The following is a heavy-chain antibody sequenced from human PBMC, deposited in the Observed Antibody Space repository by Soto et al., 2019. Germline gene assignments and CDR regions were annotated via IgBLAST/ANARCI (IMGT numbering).Heavy chain of an antibody. CDR2: IKEDGSEK. CDR1: GVTFSHHW. Sequence: EVQLVESGGGLVQPGGSLTLSCVASGVTFSHHWISWVRQAPGKGLEWVANIKEDGSEKYYMDSVKGRFTISRDNAENSVYLQMNSLRAEDTAVYYCARGHYGMDVWGQGTTVTVSS. J-gene: IGHJ6*02. CDR3: ARGHYGMDV. V-gene: IGHV3-7*03.